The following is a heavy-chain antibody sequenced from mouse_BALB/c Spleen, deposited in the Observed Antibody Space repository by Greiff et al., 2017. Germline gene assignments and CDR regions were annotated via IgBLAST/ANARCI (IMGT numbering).Heavy chain of an antibody. J-gene: IGHJ2*01. CDR3: AGSSFFDY. CDR2: IDPENGNT. CDR1: GFNIKDYY. V-gene: IGHV14-1*02. Sequence: VQLQQPGAELVRPGVLVKLSCKASGFNIKDYYMHWVKQRPEQGLEWIGWIDPENGNTIYDPKFQGKASITADTSSNTAYLQLSSLTSEDTAVYYCAGSSFFDYWGQGTTLTVSS. D-gene: IGHD1-1*01.